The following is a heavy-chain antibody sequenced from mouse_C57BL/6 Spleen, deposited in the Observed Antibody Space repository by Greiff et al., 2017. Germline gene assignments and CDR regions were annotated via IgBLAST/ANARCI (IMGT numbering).Heavy chain of an antibody. CDR3: ARGITTVVAPMDY. Sequence: LVESGAELVRPGTSVKVSCKASGYAFTNYLIEWVKQRPGQGLEWIGVINPGSGGTNYNEKFKGKATLTADKSSSTAYMQLSGLTSEDSAVYFCARGITTVVAPMDYWGQGTSVTVSS. V-gene: IGHV1-54*01. CDR1: GYAFTNYL. J-gene: IGHJ4*01. D-gene: IGHD1-1*01. CDR2: INPGSGGT.